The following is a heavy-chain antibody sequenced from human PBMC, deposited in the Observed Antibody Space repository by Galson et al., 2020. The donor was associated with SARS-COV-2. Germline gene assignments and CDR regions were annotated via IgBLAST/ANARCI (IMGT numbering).Heavy chain of an antibody. CDR1: GYTSTSYD. J-gene: IGHJ4*02. CDR2: MNPNSGNT. D-gene: IGHD2-2*01. CDR3: ARGGRYCSSTSCYSDEPFDY. V-gene: IGHV1-8*01. Sequence: DPVKVSCKASGYTSTSYDINWVRQATGQGLEWMGCMNPNSGNTGYAQKFQGRVTMTRNTSISTAYMELSSLRSEDTAVYYCARGGRYCSSTSCYSDEPFDYWGQGTLVTVSS.